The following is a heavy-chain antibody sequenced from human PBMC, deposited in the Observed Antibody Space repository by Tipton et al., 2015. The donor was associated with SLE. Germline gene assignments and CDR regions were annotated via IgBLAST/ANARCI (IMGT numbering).Heavy chain of an antibody. CDR1: GYSISSSYY. D-gene: IGHD3-10*01. J-gene: IGHJ4*02. Sequence: GLVKPSETLSLTCAVSGYSISSSYYWAWVRQPPGKGLEWIETVYHTGNTYYNPSLKSRVTMSVDTSKNQFSLKLNSVTAADTAVYYCAKNSGSYYFDDWGQGTLVTVSS. CDR2: VYHTGNT. V-gene: IGHV4-38-2*01. CDR3: AKNSGSYYFDD.